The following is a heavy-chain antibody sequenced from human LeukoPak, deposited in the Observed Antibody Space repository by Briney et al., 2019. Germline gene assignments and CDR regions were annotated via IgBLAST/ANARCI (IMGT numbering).Heavy chain of an antibody. Sequence: GEPLQISFQGSGYRFMDYWIGWVRPMPGKGLEWMGIIYPGDSDTRYSPSFQGQVTISADKSISTAYLQWSSLKASDTAMYYCARLGLGGIVVVPAASRGDAFDIWGQGTMVTVSS. D-gene: IGHD2-2*01. CDR3: ARLGLGGIVVVPAASRGDAFDI. J-gene: IGHJ3*02. V-gene: IGHV5-51*01. CDR2: IYPGDSDT. CDR1: GYRFMDYW.